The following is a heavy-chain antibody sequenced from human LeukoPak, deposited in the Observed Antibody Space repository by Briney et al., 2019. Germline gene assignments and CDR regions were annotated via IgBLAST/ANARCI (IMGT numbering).Heavy chain of an antibody. Sequence: SETLSLTCAVYGGAFSGYYWSWIRQPPGKGREWIGEINHSVYTNYNPSLKCRVTISVDTSKNQFSLKLSSVTAADTAVYYCARGRFVYGSYRSRDAFDIWGQGTMVTVSS. CDR1: GGAFSGYY. CDR3: ARGRFVYGSYRSRDAFDI. V-gene: IGHV4-34*01. CDR2: INHSVYT. J-gene: IGHJ3*02. D-gene: IGHD1-26*01.